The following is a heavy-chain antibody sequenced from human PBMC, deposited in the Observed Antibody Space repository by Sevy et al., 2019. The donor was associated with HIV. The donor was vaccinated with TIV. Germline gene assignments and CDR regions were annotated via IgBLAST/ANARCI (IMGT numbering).Heavy chain of an antibody. CDR2: IKGKTDGETT. Sequence: GGSLRLPCGGSGFNISSASMNWVRQAPGKGLEWVGRIKGKTDGETTDYAAPVKGRFIISRDDSGKTVYVQLNSVKTEDTAMYFCTTRPYGSIIDYWGQGTLVTVSS. CDR1: GFNISSAS. D-gene: IGHD3-10*01. V-gene: IGHV3-15*07. J-gene: IGHJ4*02. CDR3: TTRPYGSIIDY.